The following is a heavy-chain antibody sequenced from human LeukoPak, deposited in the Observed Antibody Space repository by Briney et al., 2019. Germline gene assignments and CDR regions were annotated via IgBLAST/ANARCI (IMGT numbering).Heavy chain of an antibody. J-gene: IGHJ4*02. D-gene: IGHD6-13*01. CDR3: ARDVGSSWYRGRGGVFDY. V-gene: IGHV1-18*04. CDR2: ISAYNGNT. CDR1: GYTFTSYG. Sequence: SVTVSCKASGYTFTSYGNSWVRHPPGQGLERMGWISAYNGNTNYAQKLQGRVTMTTDTSTSTAYMELRSLRSDDTAVYYCARDVGSSWYRGRGGVFDYWGQGTLVTVSS.